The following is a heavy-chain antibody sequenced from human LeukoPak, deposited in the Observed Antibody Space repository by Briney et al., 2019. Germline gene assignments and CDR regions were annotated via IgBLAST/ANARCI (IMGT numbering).Heavy chain of an antibody. J-gene: IGHJ4*02. D-gene: IGHD6-13*01. Sequence: GGSLRLSCEASGFSFSRYWMSWVRQAPGMGLEWVANMNEDGSDKYYVESVKGRFTVSRDNAKNSQYLQMNSLRAEDTGVYFCATSSSSWYRGWDWGQGILVTVSS. V-gene: IGHV3-7*01. CDR3: ATSSSSWYRGWD. CDR2: MNEDGSDK. CDR1: GFSFSRYW.